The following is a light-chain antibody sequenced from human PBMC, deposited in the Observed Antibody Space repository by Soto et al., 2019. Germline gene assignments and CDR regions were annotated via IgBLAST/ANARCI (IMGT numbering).Light chain of an antibody. Sequence: EVVMTQSPATLSVSPGERATLSFRASQSVSSNLACYQQKPCQAPRLLIYGASTRATGIPARFSVSRSVTEFTLTIFSMQSEDFSVYYCQQYNNWPRGTFGQGTKLELK. CDR1: QSVSSN. CDR2: GAS. V-gene: IGKV3-15*01. J-gene: IGKJ2*01. CDR3: QQYNNWPRGT.